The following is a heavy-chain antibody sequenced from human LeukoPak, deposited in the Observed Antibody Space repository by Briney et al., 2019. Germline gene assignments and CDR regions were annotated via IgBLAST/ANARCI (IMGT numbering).Heavy chain of an antibody. CDR2: IYTSGST. V-gene: IGHV4-61*02. Sequence: SDTLSLTCTVWGRSISSGIYYGRWIRRPAGKGLEWIVRIYTSGSTNYNPSLKSRVTISVDTSKHQFSLKLSSVTAADTAVYYCARDLAGNWNYVNAFDIWGQGTMVTVSS. CDR3: ARDLAGNWNYVNAFDI. CDR1: GRSISSGIYY. D-gene: IGHD1-7*01. J-gene: IGHJ3*02.